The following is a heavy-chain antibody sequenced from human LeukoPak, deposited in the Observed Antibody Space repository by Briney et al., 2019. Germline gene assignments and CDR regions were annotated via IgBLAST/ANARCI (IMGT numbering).Heavy chain of an antibody. CDR2: ISSSSSYI. D-gene: IGHD2-2*01. Sequence: GGSLRLSCAASGFTFSSYSRNWVRQAPGKGLEWVSSISSSSSYIYYADSVKGRFTISSDNAKNSLYLQLNSLSAEDTVVFYCAPYCSNTSRPVWRERTKVTVSS. J-gene: IGHJ3*01. CDR3: APYCSNTSRPV. V-gene: IGHV3-21*01. CDR1: GFTFSSYS.